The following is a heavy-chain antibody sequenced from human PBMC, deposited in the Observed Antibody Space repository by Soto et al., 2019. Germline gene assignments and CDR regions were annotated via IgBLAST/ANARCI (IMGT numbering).Heavy chain of an antibody. D-gene: IGHD6-13*01. J-gene: IGHJ4*02. CDR3: ARVGALGSSSCFDY. Sequence: SETLSLTCAVYGGSFSGYYWSWIRQPPGKGLEWIGEINHSGSTNYNPSLKSRVTISVDTSKNQLSLKLSSVTAADTAVYYCARVGALGSSSCFDYWDQATLVPVSP. CDR1: GGSFSGYY. CDR2: INHSGST. V-gene: IGHV4-34*01.